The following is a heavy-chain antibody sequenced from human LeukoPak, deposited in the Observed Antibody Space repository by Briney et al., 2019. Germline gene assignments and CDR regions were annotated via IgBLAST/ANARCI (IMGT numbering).Heavy chain of an antibody. CDR3: AREGPAYSAFDI. J-gene: IGHJ3*02. D-gene: IGHD2-21*01. Sequence: SETLSLTCTVSGGSISSGGYYWSWIRQHPGKGLEWIGYIYYSGSTYYNPSLKSRVTISVDTSKNQFSLKLSSVTAADTAVYYCAREGPAYSAFDIWGQGTVVTVSS. CDR1: GGSISSGGYY. CDR2: IYYSGST. V-gene: IGHV4-31*03.